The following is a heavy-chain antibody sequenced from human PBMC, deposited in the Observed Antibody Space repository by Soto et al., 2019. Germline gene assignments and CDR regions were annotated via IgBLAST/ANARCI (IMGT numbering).Heavy chain of an antibody. J-gene: IGHJ6*02. Sequence: GGSLRLSCAASEFTFDKYYMTWVRQAPGKGPEWVANIKPDGSEQYYVDSVKGRFTISRDNANNSLYLQMNSLRAEDTAVYFCARGNWNYYYGFDVCGQGTKVTDSS. V-gene: IGHV3-7*01. CDR1: EFTFDKYY. CDR3: ARGNWNYYYGFDV. CDR2: IKPDGSEQ. D-gene: IGHD1-20*01.